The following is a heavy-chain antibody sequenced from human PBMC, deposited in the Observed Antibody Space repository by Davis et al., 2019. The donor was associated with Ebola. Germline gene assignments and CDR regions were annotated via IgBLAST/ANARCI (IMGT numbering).Heavy chain of an antibody. CDR3: ARTSIVGTTTTASDI. D-gene: IGHD1-26*01. J-gene: IGHJ3*02. Sequence: SVKVSCKASGGTFSSYTISWVRQAPGQGLEWMGGIIPIFGTVTYAQKFQGRVTITTDTSTGTAYMELRSLRSDDTAVYFCARTSIVGTTTTASDIWGQGTMVTVSS. CDR2: IIPIFGTV. CDR1: GGTFSSYT. V-gene: IGHV1-69*05.